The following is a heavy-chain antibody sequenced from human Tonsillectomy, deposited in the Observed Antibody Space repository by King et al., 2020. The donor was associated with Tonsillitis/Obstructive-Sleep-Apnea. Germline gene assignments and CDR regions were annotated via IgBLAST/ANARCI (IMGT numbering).Heavy chain of an antibody. V-gene: IGHV4-4*02. CDR3: ARDARMTTVTTNWFDL. D-gene: IGHD4-11*01. CDR1: GDSISSSNW. Sequence: QLQESGPGLVKPSGTLSLTCAVSGDSISSSNWWSWVRQPPGKGLEWIGDIYHNGGTTYNPSLKSRVTILVDKSKNHFSLKLRSVTAADTAVYYCARDARMTTVTTNWFDLWGQGTLVTVSS. CDR2: IYHNGGT. J-gene: IGHJ5*02.